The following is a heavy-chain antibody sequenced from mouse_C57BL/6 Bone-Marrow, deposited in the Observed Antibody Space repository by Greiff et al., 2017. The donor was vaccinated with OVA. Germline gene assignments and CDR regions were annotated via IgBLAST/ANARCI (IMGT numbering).Heavy chain of an antibody. D-gene: IGHD1-1*01. CDR1: GYTFTSYG. CDR2: IYPRSGNT. CDR3: AREPYYYGSSSWFAY. J-gene: IGHJ3*01. V-gene: IGHV1-81*01. Sequence: QVHVKQSGAELARPGASVKLSCKASGYTFTSYGISWVKQRTGQGLEWIGEIYPRSGNTYYNEKFKGKATLTADKSSSTAYMELRSLTSEDSAVYFCAREPYYYGSSSWFAYWGQGTLVTVSA.